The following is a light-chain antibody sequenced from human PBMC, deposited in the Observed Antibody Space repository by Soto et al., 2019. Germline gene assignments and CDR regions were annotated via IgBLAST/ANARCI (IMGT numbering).Light chain of an antibody. Sequence: QSALTKPASVSGSPGQSITISCTGSISDVGGYNYVSWFQQYPGKAPKLMIYEVTNRPSGVSNRFSGSKSGNTASLTISGLQTEDEADYYCCSYTSSSTLYVFGTGTKLTVL. J-gene: IGLJ1*01. CDR1: ISDVGGYNY. V-gene: IGLV2-14*01. CDR2: EVT. CDR3: CSYTSSSTLYV.